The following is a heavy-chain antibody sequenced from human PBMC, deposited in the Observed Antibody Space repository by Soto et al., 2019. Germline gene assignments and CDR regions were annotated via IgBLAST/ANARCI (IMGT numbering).Heavy chain of an antibody. D-gene: IGHD3-9*01. J-gene: IGHJ4*02. Sequence: PSETLSLTCTVSGVSITSHYWSWIRQSPGKGLEWIAYMHHSGSTNYNPSLKSRVTVSIDTSKSQVSLRLSSVTAADTAVYYCARHPGYYDVLTGYSTYYFDYWGQGALVTV. CDR1: GVSITSHY. CDR3: ARHPGYYDVLTGYSTYYFDY. CDR2: MHHSGST. V-gene: IGHV4-59*08.